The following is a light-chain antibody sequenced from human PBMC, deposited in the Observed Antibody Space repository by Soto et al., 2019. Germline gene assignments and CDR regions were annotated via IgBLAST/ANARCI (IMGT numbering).Light chain of an antibody. J-gene: IGLJ1*01. CDR2: EFS. Sequence: QSVLTQPASVSGSPGQSITISCTGTSSDVGGYNYVSWYQQHPGKAPKLMIYEFSNRPSGFSNRFSVSKSGNTASLTISGLQAEDEADYYCSSYTSSSTLVFGTGTKVTVL. CDR3: SSYTSSSTLV. CDR1: SSDVGGYNY. V-gene: IGLV2-14*01.